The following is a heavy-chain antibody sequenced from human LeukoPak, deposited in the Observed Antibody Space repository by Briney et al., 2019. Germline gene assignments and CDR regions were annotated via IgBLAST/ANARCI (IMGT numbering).Heavy chain of an antibody. CDR2: ISSSGITI. D-gene: IGHD3-9*01. CDR1: GFTFSSYE. V-gene: IGHV3-48*03. Sequence: GGSLRLSCAASGFTFSSYEMNWVRQAPGKGLEWVSYISSSGITIYYADSVKGRFTISRDNAKNSLYLQMNSLRAEDTAVYYCARAVLRYFDWLLFGNYYGMDVWGQGTTVTVSS. CDR3: ARAVLRYFDWLLFGNYYGMDV. J-gene: IGHJ6*02.